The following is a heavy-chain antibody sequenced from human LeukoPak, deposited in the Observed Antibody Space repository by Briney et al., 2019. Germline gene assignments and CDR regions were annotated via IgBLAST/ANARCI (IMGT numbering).Heavy chain of an antibody. J-gene: IGHJ4*02. Sequence: GGSLRLSCAASGFTFSSYAMHWVRQAPGKGLEWVAVISYDGSNKYYADSVKGRFTISRDNAKNSLYLQMNSLRAEDTAAYYCAKIRGYCSGGNCYHDYWGQGTLVTVSS. D-gene: IGHD2-15*01. V-gene: IGHV3-30-3*01. CDR3: AKIRGYCSGGNCYHDY. CDR1: GFTFSSYA. CDR2: ISYDGSNK.